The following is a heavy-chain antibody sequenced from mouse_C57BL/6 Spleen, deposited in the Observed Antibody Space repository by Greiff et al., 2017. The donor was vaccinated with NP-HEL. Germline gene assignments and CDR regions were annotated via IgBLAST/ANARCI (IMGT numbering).Heavy chain of an antibody. CDR2: IHPNSGST. CDR3: ARWLLQAMDY. CDR1: GYTFTSYW. Sequence: QVQLQQPGAELVKPGASVKLSCKASGYTFTSYWMHWVKQRPGQGLEWIGMIHPNSGSTNYNEKFKSKATLTVDKSSSTAYMQLGSLTSEDSAVYYCARWLLQAMDYWGQGTSVTVAS. V-gene: IGHV1-64*01. J-gene: IGHJ4*01. D-gene: IGHD2-3*01.